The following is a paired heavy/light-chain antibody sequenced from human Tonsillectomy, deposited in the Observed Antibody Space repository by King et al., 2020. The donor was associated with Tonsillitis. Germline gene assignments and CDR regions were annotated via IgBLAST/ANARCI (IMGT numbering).Heavy chain of an antibody. D-gene: IGHD1-26*01. J-gene: IGHJ4*02. Sequence: QVQLVQSGAEVKKPGASVKVSCKASGYTFTSYDINWVRQAPGQGLEWLGWMTPNNGNTGCAQKFQGRVTMTSDTSTSTAYMELSSLRSEDTAVYYCTRAFLSDSDYWGQGTLVTVSS. CDR1: GYTFTSYD. V-gene: IGHV1-8*01. CDR2: MTPNNGNT. CDR3: TRAFLSDSDY.
Light chain of an antibody. CDR2: EVS. J-gene: IGLJ3*02. CDR1: SSDVGGYNY. CDR3: TSYVSSATWV. Sequence: QSALTQPASVSGSPGQSITMSCTGSSSDVGGYNYVSWYQQHPGKVPKLIIYEVSNRPSGVSNRFSGSKSANTASLTISGLQAEDEADYYCTSYVSSATWVFGGGTKLTVL. V-gene: IGLV2-14*01.